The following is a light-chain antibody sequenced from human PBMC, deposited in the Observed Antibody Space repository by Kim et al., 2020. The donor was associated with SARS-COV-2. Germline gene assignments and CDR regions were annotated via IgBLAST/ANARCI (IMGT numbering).Light chain of an antibody. Sequence: GQRVTISCSGSSSNIGSNYVYWYQQRPGTAPKLLIYSNNQRPSGVPDRFSGSKSGTSASLAISGLRSEDEADYYCAAWDDSLSARLFGGGTQLTVL. J-gene: IGLJ2*01. CDR3: AAWDDSLSARL. CDR1: SSNIGSNY. V-gene: IGLV1-47*01. CDR2: SNN.